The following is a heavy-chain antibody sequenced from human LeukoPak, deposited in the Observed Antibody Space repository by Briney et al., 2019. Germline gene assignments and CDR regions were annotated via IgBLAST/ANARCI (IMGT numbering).Heavy chain of an antibody. CDR3: ARVSFDTSGNKIDFDY. J-gene: IGHJ4*01. Sequence: ASVKVSCKAPGYTFNSYDINWVRQATGQGLEWMGWMHPNSGNTAYAQKFQGRVSMTRDTSISTAYMELSSLRSEDTAVYYCARVSFDTSGNKIDFDYWGHGTLVTVSS. CDR2: MHPNSGNT. D-gene: IGHD3-22*01. CDR1: GYTFNSYD. V-gene: IGHV1-8*01.